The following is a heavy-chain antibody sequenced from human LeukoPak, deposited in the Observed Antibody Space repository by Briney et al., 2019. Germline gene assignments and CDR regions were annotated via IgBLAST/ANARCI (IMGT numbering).Heavy chain of an antibody. CDR3: ARGRTYYYDSKRNDWFDP. Sequence: SETLSLTCAVYGGSFSGYYWSWIRQPPGKGLELIGEINHSGSTNYNPSLKSRVTISVDTSKNQFSLKLSSVTAADTAAYYCARGRTYYYDSKRNDWFDPWGQGTLVTVSS. D-gene: IGHD3-22*01. J-gene: IGHJ5*02. CDR2: INHSGST. V-gene: IGHV4-34*01. CDR1: GGSFSGYY.